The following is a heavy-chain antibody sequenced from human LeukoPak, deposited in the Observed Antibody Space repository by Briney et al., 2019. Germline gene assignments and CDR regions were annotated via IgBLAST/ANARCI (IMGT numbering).Heavy chain of an antibody. CDR3: ARYYYGSGSYKSDNWFDP. Sequence: SETLSLTCTVSGGSISSYYWSWIRQPPGKGLEWIGYIYYSGSTNYNPSLKSRVTISVDTSKNQFSLKLSSMTAADTAVYYCARYYYGSGSYKSDNWFDPWGQGTLVTVSS. CDR1: GGSISSYY. D-gene: IGHD3-10*01. V-gene: IGHV4-59*01. CDR2: IYYSGST. J-gene: IGHJ5*02.